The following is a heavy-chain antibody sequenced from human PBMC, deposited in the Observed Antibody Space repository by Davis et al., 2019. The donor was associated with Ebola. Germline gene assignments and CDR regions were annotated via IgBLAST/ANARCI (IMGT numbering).Heavy chain of an antibody. D-gene: IGHD3-22*01. CDR1: GGSFSDYY. CDR2: INHSGST. J-gene: IGHJ4*02. CDR3: ARDGTMRGFYY. Sequence: MPSETLSLTCAVYGGSFSDYYWSWIRQPPGKGLEWIGEINHSGSTNYNPSLKSRVTISVDTSKNQFSLKLSSVTAADTAVYYCARDGTMRGFYYWGQGTLVTVSS. V-gene: IGHV4-34*01.